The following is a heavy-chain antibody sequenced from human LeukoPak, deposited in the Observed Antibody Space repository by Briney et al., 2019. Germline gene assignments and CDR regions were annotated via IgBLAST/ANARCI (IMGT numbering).Heavy chain of an antibody. V-gene: IGHV4-59*08. CDR1: GGSISSYY. Sequence: PSETLSLTCTVSGGSISSYYWSWIRQPPGKGLEWIGYIYYSGSTNYNPSLKSRVTISVDTSKNQFSLKLSSVTAADTAVYYCARVPAAGIFIWGQGTLVTVSS. D-gene: IGHD6-13*01. CDR3: ARVPAAGIFI. J-gene: IGHJ4*02. CDR2: IYYSGST.